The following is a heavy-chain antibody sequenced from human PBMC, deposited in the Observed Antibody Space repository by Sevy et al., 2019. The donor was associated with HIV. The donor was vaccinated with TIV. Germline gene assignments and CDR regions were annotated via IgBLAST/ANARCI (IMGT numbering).Heavy chain of an antibody. D-gene: IGHD3-22*01. J-gene: IGHJ6*02. CDR1: GFTVSSNY. CDR3: ARDRVTYYYDSSGYYTSGYGMDV. V-gene: IGHV3-53*01. Sequence: GSLRLSCAASGFTVSSNYMSWVRQAPGKGLEWVSVIYSGDRTDYGDSVKGRFTISRDNSKNTLYLQMNSLRAEDTAVYYCARDRVTYYYDSSGYYTSGYGMDVWGQGTTVTVSS. CDR2: IYSGDRT.